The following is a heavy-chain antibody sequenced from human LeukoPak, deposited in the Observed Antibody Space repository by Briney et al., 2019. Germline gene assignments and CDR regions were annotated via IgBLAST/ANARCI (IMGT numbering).Heavy chain of an antibody. CDR1: GGSISSGGYY. J-gene: IGHJ4*02. D-gene: IGHD3-3*01. V-gene: IGHV4-31*03. Sequence: PSQTLSLTCTVSGGSISSGGYYWSWIRQHPGKGLEWIGYIYYSGSTHYNPSLKSRVTISVDTSKNQFSLKLSSVTAADTAVYYCARLMSDFWSGYSGVDYWGQGTLVTVSS. CDR3: ARLMSDFWSGYSGVDY. CDR2: IYYSGST.